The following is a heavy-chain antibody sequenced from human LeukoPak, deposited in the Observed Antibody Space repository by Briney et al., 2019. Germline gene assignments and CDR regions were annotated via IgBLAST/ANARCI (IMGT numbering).Heavy chain of an antibody. J-gene: IGHJ4*02. CDR3: AKARGKQGQLGRGFFDY. Sequence: PGRSLRLSCAASGFTFDDYAVHWVRQAPGKGLEWVSGISWNSGSIGYADSVKGRFTISRDNAKNSLYLQMNSLRAEDMALYYCAKARGKQGQLGRGFFDYWGQGTLVTVSS. CDR2: ISWNSGSI. V-gene: IGHV3-9*03. D-gene: IGHD6-6*01. CDR1: GFTFDDYA.